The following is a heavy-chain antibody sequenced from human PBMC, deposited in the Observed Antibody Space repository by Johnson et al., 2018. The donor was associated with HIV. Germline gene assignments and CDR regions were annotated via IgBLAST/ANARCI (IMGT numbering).Heavy chain of an antibody. D-gene: IGHD6-13*01. CDR2: IGTAGDT. CDR3: ARSLSSSWYEGAFDI. J-gene: IGHJ3*02. V-gene: IGHV3-13*01. CDR1: GFTFSSYD. Sequence: VQLVESGVGLVQPGGSLRLSCAASGFTFSSYDMHWVRQATGKGLEWVSAIGTAGDTYYPGSVKGRFTISRENAKNSLYLQMNSLRAGDTAVYYCARSLSSSWYEGAFDIWGQGTMVTVSS.